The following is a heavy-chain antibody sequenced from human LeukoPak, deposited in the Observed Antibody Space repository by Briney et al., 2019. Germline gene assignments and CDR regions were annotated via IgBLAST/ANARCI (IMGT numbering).Heavy chain of an antibody. CDR3: GRDRRATYYYDSSGYYSDF. D-gene: IGHD3-22*01. V-gene: IGHV4-39*07. CDR1: GGSISCGTYY. J-gene: IGHJ4*02. Sequence: SETLSLTCTVSGGSISCGTYYWGWLRQPPGKGLQWIGSISYSGNTYSNPSLASRVTMSVDTSKNQFSLKLSSVTAADTAVYYCGRDRRATYYYDSSGYYSDFWGQGTLVTVSS. CDR2: ISYSGNT.